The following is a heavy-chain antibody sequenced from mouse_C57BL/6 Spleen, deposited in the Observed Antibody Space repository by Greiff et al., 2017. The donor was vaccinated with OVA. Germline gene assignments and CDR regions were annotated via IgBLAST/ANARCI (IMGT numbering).Heavy chain of an antibody. CDR3: ARREGVYGYDRD. CDR1: GYTFTSYW. J-gene: IGHJ2*01. V-gene: IGHV1-55*01. CDR2: IYPGSGST. Sequence: QVQLQQPGAELVKPGASVKMSCKASGYTFTSYWITWVKQRPGQGLEWIGDIYPGSGSTNYNEKFKSKATLTVDTSSSTAYMQLSSLTSEDSAVYYCARREGVYGYDRDWGQGTTLTVSS. D-gene: IGHD2-2*01.